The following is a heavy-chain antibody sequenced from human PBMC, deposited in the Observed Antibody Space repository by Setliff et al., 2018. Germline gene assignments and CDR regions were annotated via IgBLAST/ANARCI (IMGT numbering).Heavy chain of an antibody. Sequence: SETLSLTCSVSGVSLTSSHFYWSWIRQRPGKGLEWIGKIDYRGSTRYNPSLETRVSMSVDTSKNQFSLRLTSVTDADTAVYYCAMDQGVVWGKGTTVNVSS. CDR1: GVSLTSSHFY. CDR3: AMDQGVV. J-gene: IGHJ6*04. D-gene: IGHD2-2*03. V-gene: IGHV4-31*03. CDR2: IDYRGST.